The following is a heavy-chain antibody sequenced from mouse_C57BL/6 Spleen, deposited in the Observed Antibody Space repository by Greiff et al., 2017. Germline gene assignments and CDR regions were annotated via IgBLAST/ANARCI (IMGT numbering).Heavy chain of an antibody. J-gene: IGHJ1*03. V-gene: IGHV1-72*01. CDR1: GYTFTSYW. D-gene: IGHD1-1*01. Sequence: QVQLQQSGAELVKPGASVKLSCKASGYTFTSYWMHWVKQRPGRGLEWIGRFDPNSGGTKYNEKFKSKATLTVDKPSSTAYMQLSSLTSEDSAVYYCARDYYGRVWYFDVWGTGTTVTVSS. CDR2: FDPNSGGT. CDR3: ARDYYGRVWYFDV.